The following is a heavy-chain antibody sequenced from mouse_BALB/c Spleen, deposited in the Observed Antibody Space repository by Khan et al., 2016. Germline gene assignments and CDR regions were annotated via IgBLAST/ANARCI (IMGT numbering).Heavy chain of an antibody. CDR3: ARTNGNPYAMDY. D-gene: IGHD2-1*01. Sequence: QVQLKESGAELVRPGTSVKMSCKATGYTFTNYWIGWVKQRPGHGLEWIGDIYPGGGYTNYNEKFKGKATLTADTSSSTAYMQLSSLTSEDSAIXSCARTNGNPYAMDYWGQGTSVTVSS. J-gene: IGHJ4*01. CDR2: IYPGGGYT. CDR1: GYTFTNYW. V-gene: IGHV1-63*02.